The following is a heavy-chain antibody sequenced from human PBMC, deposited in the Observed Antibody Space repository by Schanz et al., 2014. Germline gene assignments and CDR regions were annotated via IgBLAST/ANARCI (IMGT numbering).Heavy chain of an antibody. CDR2: VCYDGSKK. J-gene: IGHJ4*02. D-gene: IGHD5-12*01. CDR1: GFTFSSYG. Sequence: LVESGGGVVQPGRSLRLSCAASGFTFSSYGMHWVRQVPGKGLEWVAVVCYDGSKKYYADSVKGRFTTSRDNSKNTLYLQMNSLRAEDTAVYYCAKDRSRWLRVLHGLDYWGQGTLVTVSS. CDR3: AKDRSRWLRVLHGLDY. V-gene: IGHV3-33*06.